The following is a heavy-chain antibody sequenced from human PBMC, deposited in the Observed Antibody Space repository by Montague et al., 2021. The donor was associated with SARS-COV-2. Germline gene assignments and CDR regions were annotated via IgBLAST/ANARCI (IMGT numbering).Heavy chain of an antibody. CDR2: IFHSGSA. J-gene: IGHJ4*02. V-gene: IGHV4-39*02. CDR1: GVAVLRRSSE. CDR3: ASLTLTELWLSGYYFDS. Sequence: SETLSLTCTVSGVAVLRRSSEEHTSELQPLAYLVWLLHIFHSGSASYNPSLKSRVTMSVDTSKKHFSLRLSSVTAADTAVYYCASLTLTELWLSGYYFDSWGQGTLVTGSS. D-gene: IGHD5-18*01.